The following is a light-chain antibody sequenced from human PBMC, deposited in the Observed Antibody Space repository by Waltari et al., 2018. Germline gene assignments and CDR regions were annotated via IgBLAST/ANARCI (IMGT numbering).Light chain of an antibody. Sequence: EIVMTQSPATLSVSPGERATLSCRASHSVRNNLAWYQQKPGQAPRLLIDGASTRVTGIPARFSGSGSGTEFTLTISSLQSEDFAVYYCQQYNNWPPWTFGQGTKVEIK. CDR3: QQYNNWPPWT. CDR2: GAS. CDR1: HSVRNN. J-gene: IGKJ1*01. V-gene: IGKV3-15*01.